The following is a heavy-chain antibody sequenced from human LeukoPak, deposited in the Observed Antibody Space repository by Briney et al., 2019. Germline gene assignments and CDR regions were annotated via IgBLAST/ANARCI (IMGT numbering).Heavy chain of an antibody. CDR3: ARHYDFWSGYYWGKDGMDV. J-gene: IGHJ6*02. CDR2: IHHSGRT. V-gene: IGHV4-34*01. CDR1: GGSFTGYY. Sequence: SETLSLTCAVYGGSFTGYYWNWIRQPPGKGLEWIGEIHHSGRTNYNPSLKSRVTISRDTSKNQFSLKLSSVTAADTAVYYCARHYDFWSGYYWGKDGMDVWGQGTTVTVSS. D-gene: IGHD3-3*01.